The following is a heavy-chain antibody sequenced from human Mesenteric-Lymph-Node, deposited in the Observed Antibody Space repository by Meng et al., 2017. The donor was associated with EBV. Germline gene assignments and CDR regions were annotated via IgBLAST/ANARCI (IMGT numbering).Heavy chain of an antibody. J-gene: IGHJ6*02. D-gene: IGHD3-10*01. CDR3: AKNYYGSGSYPMDV. Sequence: EVTLVVSGGGLIQPGGSLRLSCAASGLTVSSNYMSWVRQAPGKGLEWVSVIYSENTYYAESVKGRFTISRDNSKNTLYLQMNSLRAEDTAVYYCAKNYYGSGSYPMDVWGQGTTVTVSS. CDR2: IYSENT. CDR1: GLTVSSNY. V-gene: IGHV3-53*01.